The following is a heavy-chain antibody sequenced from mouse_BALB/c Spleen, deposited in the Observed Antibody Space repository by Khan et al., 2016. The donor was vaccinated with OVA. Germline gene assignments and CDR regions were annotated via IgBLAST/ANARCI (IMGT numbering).Heavy chain of an antibody. CDR3: AREGYYGNNRAWFAY. V-gene: IGHV1S56*01. D-gene: IGHD2-1*01. CDR1: GYTFTSYY. J-gene: IGHJ3*01. CDR2: IYPGNINT. Sequence: QVQLQQSGPELVKPGTSVRISCKASGYTFTSYYLYWVNQRPGQGLEWIGWIYPGNINTEYNEKFKGKATLTADKSSSTSYMHLTSLTSEDSAVYFCAREGYYGNNRAWFAYWGQGTLVTVSA.